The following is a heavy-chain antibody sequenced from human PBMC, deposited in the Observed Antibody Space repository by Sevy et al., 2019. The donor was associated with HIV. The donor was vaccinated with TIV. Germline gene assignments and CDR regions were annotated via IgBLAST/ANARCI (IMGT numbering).Heavy chain of an antibody. CDR2: ISSSSSTI. CDR3: ARDRGFVKAVARYGMDV. J-gene: IGHJ6*02. CDR1: GFTFSSYS. Sequence: GGSLRLSCAASGFTFSSYSMNWVRQAPGKGLEWVSYISSSSSTIYYADSVKGRFTISRDNAKNSLYLQMNSLRDEDTAVYYCARDRGFVKAVARYGMDVWGQGTTVTVSS. D-gene: IGHD6-19*01. V-gene: IGHV3-48*02.